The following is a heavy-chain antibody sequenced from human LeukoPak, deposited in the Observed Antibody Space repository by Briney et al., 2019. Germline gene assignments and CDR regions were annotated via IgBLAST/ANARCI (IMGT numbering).Heavy chain of an antibody. CDR3: ARGSSAFDTYYYYYMDV. J-gene: IGHJ6*03. CDR1: GGSFRGYY. D-gene: IGHD3-22*01. CDR2: INHSGST. V-gene: IGHV4-34*01. Sequence: PETLSLTCAVYGGSFRGYYWTWIRQPPGKGLEWIGEINHSGSTNYNPSLKSPVTISVDTSKNQFSLKLSSATAADTAVYYCARGSSAFDTYYYYYMDVWGKGITVTFSS.